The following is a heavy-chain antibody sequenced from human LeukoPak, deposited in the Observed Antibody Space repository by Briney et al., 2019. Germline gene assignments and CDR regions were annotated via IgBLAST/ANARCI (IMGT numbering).Heavy chain of an antibody. J-gene: IGHJ4*02. CDR1: GFTFSSYG. CDR2: ISYDGSNK. Sequence: PGRSLRLSCAASGFTFSSYGMHRVRQAPGKGLEWVAVISYDGSNKYYADSVKGRFTISRDNSKNTLYLQMNSLRAEDTAVYYCANGPPGFDYWGQGTLVTVYS. CDR3: ANGPPGFDY. V-gene: IGHV3-30*18. D-gene: IGHD1-14*01.